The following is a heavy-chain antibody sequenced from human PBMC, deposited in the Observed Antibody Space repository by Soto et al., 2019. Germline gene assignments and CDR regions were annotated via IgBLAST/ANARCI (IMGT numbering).Heavy chain of an antibody. Sequence: ASVKVSCKASGYTFTSYGIGWVLQAPGQGLEWMGRISAYNGNTNYAQKLQGRVTMTTDTSTSTAYMELRSLRSDDTAVYYCARVVGALGHWFDPWGQGTLVTVS. CDR3: ARVVGALGHWFDP. CDR1: GYTFTSYG. V-gene: IGHV1-18*01. CDR2: ISAYNGNT. D-gene: IGHD1-26*01. J-gene: IGHJ5*02.